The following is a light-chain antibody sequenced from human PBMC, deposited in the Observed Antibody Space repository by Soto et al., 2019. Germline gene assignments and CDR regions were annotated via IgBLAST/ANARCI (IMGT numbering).Light chain of an antibody. CDR1: QSVFYSSINKNF. CDR2: WAS. V-gene: IGKV4-1*01. CDR3: QQSYDTPFT. Sequence: DIVMTQSPDSLAVSLGERATINCKSSQSVFYSSINKNFLAWYQQKPGQPPKLLIYWASTRESGVPDRFSGSGSGTDFTLTISSLQPEDFATYFCQQSYDTPFTFGPGTKVDIK. J-gene: IGKJ3*01.